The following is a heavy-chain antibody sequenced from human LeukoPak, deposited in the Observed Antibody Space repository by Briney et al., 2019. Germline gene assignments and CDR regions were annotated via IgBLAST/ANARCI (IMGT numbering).Heavy chain of an antibody. CDR3: ARGIPSSIFGVVIILDYYYGMDV. V-gene: IGHV1-8*01. Sequence: WASVKVSCKASGYTFTSYDINWVRQATGQGLEWMGWMNPNSGNTGYAQKFQGRVTMTRNTSISTAYMELSSLRSEDTAVYYCARGIPSSIFGVVIILDYYYGMDVWGQGPRSPPP. CDR1: GYTFTSYD. CDR2: MNPNSGNT. D-gene: IGHD3-3*01. J-gene: IGHJ6*02.